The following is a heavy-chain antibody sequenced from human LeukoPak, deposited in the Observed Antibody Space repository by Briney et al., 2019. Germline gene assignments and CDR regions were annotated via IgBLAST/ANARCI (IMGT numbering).Heavy chain of an antibody. J-gene: IGHJ4*02. CDR1: GFTFSSYA. Sequence: GGSLRLSCAASGFTFSSYAMSWVRQTPGKGLEWVSAISGSGGSTYYADSVKGRFTISRDNSKNTLYLQMNSLRAEDTAVYYCAKDLSGSIGGYWGQGTLVTVSS. D-gene: IGHD3-16*01. CDR2: ISGSGGST. V-gene: IGHV3-23*01. CDR3: AKDLSGSIGGY.